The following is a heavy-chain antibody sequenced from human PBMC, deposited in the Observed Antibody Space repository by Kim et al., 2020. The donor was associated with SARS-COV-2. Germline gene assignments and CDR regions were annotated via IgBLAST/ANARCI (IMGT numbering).Heavy chain of an antibody. Sequence: DSVKGRFTISRDNAKNTLYLQMNSLRAEDTAVYYCAGGGAVGVVIGGMDVWGQGTTVTVSS. CDR3: AGGGAVGVVIGGMDV. V-gene: IGHV3-30*07. J-gene: IGHJ6*02. D-gene: IGHD3-3*01.